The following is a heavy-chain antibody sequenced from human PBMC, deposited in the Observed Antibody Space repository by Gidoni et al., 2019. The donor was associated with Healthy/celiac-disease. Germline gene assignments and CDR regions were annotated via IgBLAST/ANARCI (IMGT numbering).Heavy chain of an antibody. J-gene: IGHJ3*02. CDR3: ASRLSYDSSGYIDAFDI. CDR2: IWYDGSNK. Sequence: QVQLVESGGGVVQPGRSLRLSCAASGFTFSSYGMHWVRQAPGKGLGWVAVIWYDGSNKYYADSVKGRFTISRDNSKNTLYLQMNSRRAEDTAVYYCASRLSYDSSGYIDAFDIWGQGTMVTVSS. CDR1: GFTFSSYG. D-gene: IGHD3-22*01. V-gene: IGHV3-33*01.